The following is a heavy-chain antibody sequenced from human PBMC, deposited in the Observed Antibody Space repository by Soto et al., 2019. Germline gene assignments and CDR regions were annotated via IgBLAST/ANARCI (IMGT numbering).Heavy chain of an antibody. V-gene: IGHV1-69*01. CDR2: IIPIFGTA. D-gene: IGHD6-13*01. CDR3: ASAKTYSSSWYYYYYGMDV. J-gene: IGHJ6*02. CDR1: GGTFSSYA. Sequence: QVQLVQSGAEVKKPGSSVKVSCKASGGTFSSYAISWVRQAPGQGLEWMGGIIPIFGTANYAQKFQGRVTITADESTSTAYMELSSLRSEDTAVYYCASAKTYSSSWYYYYYGMDVWGQWTTVTVSS.